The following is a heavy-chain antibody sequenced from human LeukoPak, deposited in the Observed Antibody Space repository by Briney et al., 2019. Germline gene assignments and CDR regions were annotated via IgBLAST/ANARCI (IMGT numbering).Heavy chain of an antibody. V-gene: IGHV4-4*07. D-gene: IGHD5-18*01. J-gene: IGHJ6*02. CDR2: IYSSGST. Sequence: PSETLSLTCTVSGGSIRSYYWSWIRQSAGKGLEWIGRIYSSGSTNYNPSLKSRVTMSVDTSKNQFSLKLNSVTGADTAVYYCASRLDTAMVPDYYYYYGMDVWGQGTTVTVSS. CDR1: GGSIRSYY. CDR3: ASRLDTAMVPDYYYYYGMDV.